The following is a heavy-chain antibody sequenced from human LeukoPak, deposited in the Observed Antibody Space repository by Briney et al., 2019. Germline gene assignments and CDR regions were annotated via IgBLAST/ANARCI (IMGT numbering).Heavy chain of an antibody. Sequence: GGSLRLSCAASGFTFDDYGMSWVRQAPGKGLEWVSGINWNGGSTGYADSVKGRFTISRDNAKNSLYLQMNSLRAEDTALYYCARDLTRIQLWLGWDYYYMDVWGKGTTVTVSS. CDR1: GFTFDDYG. D-gene: IGHD5-18*01. CDR2: INWNGGST. J-gene: IGHJ6*03. CDR3: ARDLTRIQLWLGWDYYYMDV. V-gene: IGHV3-20*04.